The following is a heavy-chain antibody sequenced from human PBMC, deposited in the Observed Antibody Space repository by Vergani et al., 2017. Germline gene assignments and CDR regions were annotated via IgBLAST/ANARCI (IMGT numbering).Heavy chain of an antibody. J-gene: IGHJ5*01. Sequence: QLQLQESGPGLVKPSETLSLTCSVSGASIDRSKNYWGWIRQPPGKGLEWIGSVFYSGNTNYDPSLKSRVTISIDTSKNQFSLKLNSVTAADTAVYYCARRTYYDFRFDFWGQGILVTVSS. CDR3: ARRTYYDFRFDF. CDR2: VFYSGNT. D-gene: IGHD3-3*01. V-gene: IGHV4-39*01. CDR1: GASIDRSKNY.